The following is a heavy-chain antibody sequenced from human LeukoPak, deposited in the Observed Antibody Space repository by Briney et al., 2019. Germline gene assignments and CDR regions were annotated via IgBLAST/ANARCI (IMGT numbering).Heavy chain of an antibody. Sequence: GGSLRLSCAASGFTFSSYEMNWVRQAPGKGLEWVSYISSSGSTIYYADSVKGRFTISKDNGKNSLYLQMNSLRAEDTAVYYCAALGITMIGGVWGKGTTVTISS. D-gene: IGHD3-10*02. CDR1: GFTFSSYE. CDR2: ISSSGSTI. CDR3: AALGITMIGGV. J-gene: IGHJ6*04. V-gene: IGHV3-48*03.